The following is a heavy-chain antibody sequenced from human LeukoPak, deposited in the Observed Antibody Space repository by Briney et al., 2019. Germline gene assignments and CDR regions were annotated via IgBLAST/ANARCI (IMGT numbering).Heavy chain of an antibody. Sequence: ASVKVSCKASGGTFSSYAISWVRQAPGQGLEWMGWISVSNGNTKYVQRFQGRVTMTADTSTNTAYMELRRLRSDDTAVYYCARGKGFTTSWEVDDDYSYYYMDVWGKGTSVTVSS. CDR2: ISVSNGNT. V-gene: IGHV1-18*01. CDR3: ARGKGFTTSWEVDDDYSYYYMDV. D-gene: IGHD3-22*01. CDR1: GGTFSSYA. J-gene: IGHJ6*03.